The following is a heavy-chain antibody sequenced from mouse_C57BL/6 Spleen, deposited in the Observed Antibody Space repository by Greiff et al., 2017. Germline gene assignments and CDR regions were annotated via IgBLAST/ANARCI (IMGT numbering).Heavy chain of an antibody. CDR3: ESGELGRGFAY. CDR2: ISNLAYST. CDR1: GFTFSDYG. J-gene: IGHJ3*01. Sequence: EVMLVESGGGLVQPGGSLKLSCAASGFTFSDYGMAWVRQAPRKGPEWVAFISNLAYSTYYADTVTGRFTISRENAKNTLYLEMSSLRSEDTAMYDCESGELGRGFAYWGQGTLVTVSA. V-gene: IGHV5-15*01. D-gene: IGHD4-1*01.